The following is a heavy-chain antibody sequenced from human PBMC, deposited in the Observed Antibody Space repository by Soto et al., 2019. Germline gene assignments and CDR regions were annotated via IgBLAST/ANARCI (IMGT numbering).Heavy chain of an antibody. J-gene: IGHJ4*02. V-gene: IGHV1-2*02. CDR1: GYTFAAYY. CDR3: ARDPDYGAYWGYFLDS. Sequence: QVQLVQSGAEVKKPGASVKVSCKTSGYTFAAYYIHWIRQAPGQGLEWMGWINPTSGGTVYAQNFQDRVTMTRDTSISTAYMELRRLNSDDTAVYYCARDPDYGAYWGYFLDSWGQGTPVTVSS. CDR2: INPTSGGT. D-gene: IGHD4-17*01.